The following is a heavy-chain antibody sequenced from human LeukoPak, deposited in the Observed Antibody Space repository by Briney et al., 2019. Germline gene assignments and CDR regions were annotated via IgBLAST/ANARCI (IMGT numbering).Heavy chain of an antibody. V-gene: IGHV4-34*01. CDR3: ARGHYYDSSGYSLTFDY. Sequence: KASETLSLTCAVYGGSFSGYYWSWIRQPPGKGLEWIGEINHSGSTNYNPSLKSRVTISVDTSKNQFSLKLSSVTAADTAVYYCARGHYYDSSGYSLTFDYWGQGTLVTVSS. J-gene: IGHJ4*02. CDR2: INHSGST. CDR1: GGSFSGYY. D-gene: IGHD3-22*01.